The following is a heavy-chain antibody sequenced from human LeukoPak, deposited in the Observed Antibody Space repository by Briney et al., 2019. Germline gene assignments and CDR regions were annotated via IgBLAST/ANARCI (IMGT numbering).Heavy chain of an antibody. J-gene: IGHJ6*03. D-gene: IGHD2-2*01. V-gene: IGHV1-69*05. CDR3: ARGRIVVVPAAYYYYYYMDV. CDR2: IIPIFGTA. CDR1: GGTFSSYA. Sequence: SVKVSCKASGGTFSSYAISWVRQAPGQGLEWMGGIIPIFGTANYAQKFQGRVTITTDESTSTAYMELSSLRSEDTAVYYCARGRIVVVPAAYYYYYYMDVWGKGTTVTVSS.